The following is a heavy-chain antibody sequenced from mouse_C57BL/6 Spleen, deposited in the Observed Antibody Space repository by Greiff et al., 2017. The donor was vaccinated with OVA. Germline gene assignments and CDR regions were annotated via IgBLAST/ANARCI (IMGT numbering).Heavy chain of an antibody. CDR1: GYAFSSSW. J-gene: IGHJ3*01. D-gene: IGHD2-1*01. Sequence: QVQLQQSGPELVKPGASVKISCKASGYAFSSSWLNWVKQRPGKGLEWIGRIYPGGGGTNYNGKFKGKATLTADKSSSTASMPLSSLTSEDDEVYVCFCDYGNYEGFAYWGQGTLVTVSA. CDR3: FCDYGNYEGFAY. V-gene: IGHV1-82*01. CDR2: IYPGGGGT.